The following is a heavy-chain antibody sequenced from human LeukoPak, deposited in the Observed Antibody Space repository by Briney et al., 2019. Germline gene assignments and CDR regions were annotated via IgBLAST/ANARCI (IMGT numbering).Heavy chain of an antibody. CDR2: IHASGTT. Sequence: SETLSLTCNVSGGSISSYFWTWIRQPAAKGLEWIGRIHASGTTNYNSSLKSRVSMSVDTSKNQFSLKLTSVTAADTAVYFCARDGADVYGRAFDYWGQGTLVSVSS. CDR3: ARDGADVYGRAFDY. CDR1: GGSISSYF. V-gene: IGHV4-4*07. J-gene: IGHJ4*02. D-gene: IGHD3-10*01.